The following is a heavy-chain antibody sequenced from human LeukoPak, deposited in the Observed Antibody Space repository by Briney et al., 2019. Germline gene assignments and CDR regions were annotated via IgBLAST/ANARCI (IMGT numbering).Heavy chain of an antibody. J-gene: IGHJ4*02. CDR2: ISVYNNST. CDR3: ARDDYDTSGDLPFDY. V-gene: IGHV1-18*01. D-gene: IGHD3-22*01. Sequence: ASVKVSCKASGYSFTSYGISWVRQAPGQGLEWMGRISVYNNSTNYAQNLQGRVTMTTDTSTSTAYMELRSLRSDDTAVYYCARDDYDTSGDLPFDYWGQGTLVTVSS. CDR1: GYSFTSYG.